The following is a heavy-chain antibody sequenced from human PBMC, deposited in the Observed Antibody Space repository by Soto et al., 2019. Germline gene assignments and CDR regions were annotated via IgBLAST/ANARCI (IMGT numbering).Heavy chain of an antibody. CDR1: GFTFSSYG. Sequence: GGSLRLSCAASGFTFSSYGMHWVRQAPGKGLEWVAVIWYDGSNKYYADSVKGRFTISRDNSKNTLYLQMNSLRAEDTAVYYCARAGFGTALRNTIKYWGQGTLVTVSS. CDR3: ARAGFGTALRNTIKY. CDR2: IWYDGSNK. D-gene: IGHD5-18*01. J-gene: IGHJ4*02. V-gene: IGHV3-33*01.